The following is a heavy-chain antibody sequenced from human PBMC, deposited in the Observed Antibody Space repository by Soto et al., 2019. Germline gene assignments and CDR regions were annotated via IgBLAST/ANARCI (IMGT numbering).Heavy chain of an antibody. CDR2: ILYDGSNQ. V-gene: IGHV3-30-3*01. J-gene: IGHJ4*02. CDR1: GFTFSSYT. Sequence: QVQLVESGGGVVQPGRSLRLSCAASGFTFSSYTLHWVRQAPGKGLEWVAFILYDGSNQHYADSVKGRFTISRGNSENTLYLQMNSLRPEDTAVYYCARDTRLYPFDYWGQGTLVTVSS. CDR3: ARDTRLYPFDY.